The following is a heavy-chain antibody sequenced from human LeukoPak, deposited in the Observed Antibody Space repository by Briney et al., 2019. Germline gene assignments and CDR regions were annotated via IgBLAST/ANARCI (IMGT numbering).Heavy chain of an antibody. CDR2: ISSSGSTI. J-gene: IGHJ3*01. CDR3: AKEMATIRAFDF. CDR1: GVTLRSYE. V-gene: IGHV3-48*03. D-gene: IGHD5-24*01. Sequence: GGSLRLSCAASGVTLRSYEMNRVRQAPGKGGEGGAYISSSGSTIYYADSVKGRFTISRDNAKNSLYLQMNSLRAEDTAVYYCAKEMATIRAFDFWGQGTMVTVSS.